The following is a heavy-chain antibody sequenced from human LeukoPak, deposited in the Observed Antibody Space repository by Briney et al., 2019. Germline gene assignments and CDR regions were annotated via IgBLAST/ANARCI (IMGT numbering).Heavy chain of an antibody. CDR3: ARGFITHYDSSGYYRHNYYYYGMDV. D-gene: IGHD3-22*01. CDR2: INHSGST. J-gene: IGHJ6*02. V-gene: IGHV4-39*07. Sequence: PSETLSLTCTVSGGSISSSSYYWGWIRQPPGKGLEWIGEINHSGSTNYNPSLKSRVTISVDTSKNQFSLKLSSVTAADTAVYYCARGFITHYDSSGYYRHNYYYYGMDVWGQGTTVTVSS. CDR1: GGSISSSSYY.